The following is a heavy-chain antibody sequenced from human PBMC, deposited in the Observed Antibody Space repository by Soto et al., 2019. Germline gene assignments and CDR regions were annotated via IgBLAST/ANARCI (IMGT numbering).Heavy chain of an antibody. Sequence: PSETLSLTCTVSGGSISSGGYYWSWIRQHPGKVLEWIGYIYYSGSTYYNPSLKSRVTISVDTSNNQFSLKLCSVTAADTAVYYCASLIAAANYWGQGTLVTVSS. CDR1: GGSISSGGYY. V-gene: IGHV4-31*03. D-gene: IGHD6-13*01. CDR2: IYYSGST. CDR3: ASLIAAANY. J-gene: IGHJ4*02.